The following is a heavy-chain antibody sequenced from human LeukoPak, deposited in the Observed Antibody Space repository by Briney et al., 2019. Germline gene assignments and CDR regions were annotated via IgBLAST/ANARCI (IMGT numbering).Heavy chain of an antibody. J-gene: IGHJ4*02. D-gene: IGHD5-24*01. CDR3: ARAVATIDY. CDR2: INPSSGGT. V-gene: IGHV1-2*02. CDR1: GYTFTGYY. Sequence: ASVKVSCKASGYTFTGYYMHWMRQAPGQGLEWMGWINPSSGGTNYAQKFQGRVTMTRGTSISTAYMGMSRLRSDDTAVYYCARAVATIDYWGQGTLVTVSS.